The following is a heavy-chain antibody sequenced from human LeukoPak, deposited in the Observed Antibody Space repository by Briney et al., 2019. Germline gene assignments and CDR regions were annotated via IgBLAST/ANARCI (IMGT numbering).Heavy chain of an antibody. CDR3: ARGTGYCSSTSCPDFDY. V-gene: IGHV4-4*07. CDR2: IYTSGST. D-gene: IGHD2-2*01. CDR1: GGSISSYY. Sequence: SETLSLTCTVSGGSISSYYWSWIRQPAGKGLEWIGRIYTSGSTNYNPSLKSRVPISVDTSKNQFSLKLSSVTAADTAVYCCARGTGYCSSTSCPDFDYWGQGTLVTVSS. J-gene: IGHJ4*02.